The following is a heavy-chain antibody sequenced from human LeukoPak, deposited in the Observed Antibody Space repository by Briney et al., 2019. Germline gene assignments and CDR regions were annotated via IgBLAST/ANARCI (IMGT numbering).Heavy chain of an antibody. CDR3: ARQYYDYVWGSYRLNWFDP. Sequence: RPSETLSLTCTVSGYSISSGYYWGWIRQPPGKGLEWIVSIYHSGSTYYNPSLKSRVTISVDTSKNQSSLKLSSVTAADTAVYYCARQYYDYVWGSYRLNWFDPWGQGTLVTVSS. V-gene: IGHV4-38-2*02. D-gene: IGHD3-16*02. CDR2: IYHSGST. J-gene: IGHJ5*02. CDR1: GYSISSGYY.